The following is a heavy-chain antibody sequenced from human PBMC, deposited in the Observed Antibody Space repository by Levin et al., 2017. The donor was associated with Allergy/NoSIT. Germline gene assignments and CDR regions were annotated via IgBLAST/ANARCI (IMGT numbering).Heavy chain of an antibody. D-gene: IGHD2-15*01. CDR2: ISSSATTI. CDR1: GFTFRGFE. CDR3: ARVRGAESNYYYYYMDV. J-gene: IGHJ6*03. Sequence: GESLKISCAASGFTFRGFEMSWVRQAPGKGLEWLSYISSSATTIYYADSVKGRFTISRDNAKNSLFLQMNSLRAGDTAVYYCARVRGAESNYYYYYMDVWGTGTTVTVSS. V-gene: IGHV3-48*03.